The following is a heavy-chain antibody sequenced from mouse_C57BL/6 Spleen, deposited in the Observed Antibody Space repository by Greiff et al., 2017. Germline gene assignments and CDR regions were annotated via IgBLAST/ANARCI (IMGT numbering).Heavy chain of an antibody. CDR1: GFNIKDDY. CDR2: IDPENGDT. J-gene: IGHJ2*01. Sequence: EVQLQQSGAELVRPGASVKLSCTASGFNIKDDYMHWVKQRPEQGLEWIGWIDPENGDTEYASKFQGKATITADTSSSTAYLQLSSLTSEDTAVYYCTTFGSFYFDYWGQGTTLTVSS. CDR3: TTFGSFYFDY. V-gene: IGHV14-4*01. D-gene: IGHD1-1*01.